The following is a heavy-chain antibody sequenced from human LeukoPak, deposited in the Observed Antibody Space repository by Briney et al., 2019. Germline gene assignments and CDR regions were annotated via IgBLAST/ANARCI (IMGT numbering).Heavy chain of an antibody. V-gene: IGHV3-11*06. CDR3: ARDHNYAFDN. Sequence: GGSLRLSCAASGFPFSEYSMNWVRQAPGKGLEWISCIGISSGNTKYADSVKGRFTVSGDNARNSLYLQMNSLRVEDTAVYYCARDHNYAFDNWGQGTLVTVSS. CDR2: IGISSGNT. J-gene: IGHJ4*02. CDR1: GFPFSEYS. D-gene: IGHD1-1*01.